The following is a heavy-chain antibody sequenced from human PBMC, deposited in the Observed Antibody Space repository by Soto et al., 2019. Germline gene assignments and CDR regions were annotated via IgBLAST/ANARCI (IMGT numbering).Heavy chain of an antibody. J-gene: IGHJ3*02. V-gene: IGHV3-53*02. Sequence: EVQLVETGGGLIQPGGSLRLSCAASGFTVSSHYMSWVRQAPGKGLEWVSVIYSGGSTYYADSVKGRFTISRDNSKNTLYLQMNSLRAEDTAVYYCARDRDTGAFDIWGQGTMVTVSS. D-gene: IGHD1-1*01. CDR1: GFTVSSHY. CDR2: IYSGGST. CDR3: ARDRDTGAFDI.